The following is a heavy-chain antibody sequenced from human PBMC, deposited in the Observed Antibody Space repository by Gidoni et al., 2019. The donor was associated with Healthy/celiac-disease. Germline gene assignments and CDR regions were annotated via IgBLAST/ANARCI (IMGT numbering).Heavy chain of an antibody. Sequence: QVQLQESGPGLVKPSQTLSLTCTVSGGSISSGGYYWSWIRQHPGKGLEWIGYIYYSGSTYYNPSLKSRVTISVDTSKNQFSLKLSSVTAADTAVYYCARGITMVRGGQLPEFWFDPWGQGTLVTVSS. D-gene: IGHD3-10*01. CDR2: IYYSGST. CDR3: ARGITMVRGGQLPEFWFDP. J-gene: IGHJ5*02. CDR1: GGSISSGGYY. V-gene: IGHV4-31*03.